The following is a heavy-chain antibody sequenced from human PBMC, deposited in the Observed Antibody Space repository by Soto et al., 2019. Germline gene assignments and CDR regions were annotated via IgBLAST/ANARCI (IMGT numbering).Heavy chain of an antibody. CDR2: IIPIFGKA. Sequence: ASVKVSCKASGCTFRNYAFSWVRQAPGQGLEWMGGIIPIFGKANYEQRFQGRLTITADESTSTAYMELNSLRSEDTAVYFCARDIYINWSYPLHSWGQGTLVNVSS. D-gene: IGHD4-4*01. CDR1: GCTFRNYA. V-gene: IGHV1-69*13. J-gene: IGHJ4*02. CDR3: ARDIYINWSYPLHS.